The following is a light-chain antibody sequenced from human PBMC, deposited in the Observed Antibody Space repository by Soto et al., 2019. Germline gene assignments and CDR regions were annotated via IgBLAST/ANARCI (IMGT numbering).Light chain of an antibody. Sequence: AIQLTQSPSSLSASVGDRVTITCRASQGINNDVAWYQQRPGKAPELLIYDAATLQSGVSSRFSGSESGTDFTLTINRLHPEDSAHYYCQQFNSKPLTFGGGTTVQI. CDR2: DAA. CDR3: QQFNSKPLT. V-gene: IGKV1-13*02. CDR1: QGINND. J-gene: IGKJ4*01.